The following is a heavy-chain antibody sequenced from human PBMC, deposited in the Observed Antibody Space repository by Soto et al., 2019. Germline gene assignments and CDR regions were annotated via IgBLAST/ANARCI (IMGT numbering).Heavy chain of an antibody. Sequence: GGSLRLSCIGSGFTFSSYAMNWVRQAPGKGLGWVSSISSSSKYIYYTDSVKGRFTISRDNAKNSLYLQMNGLRAEDTALYYCARDPDAEYSGNYHTPRSLDSWGQGTQVTVSS. CDR3: ARDPDAEYSGNYHTPRSLDS. V-gene: IGHV3-21*01. D-gene: IGHD1-26*01. CDR2: ISSSSKYI. J-gene: IGHJ4*02. CDR1: GFTFSSYA.